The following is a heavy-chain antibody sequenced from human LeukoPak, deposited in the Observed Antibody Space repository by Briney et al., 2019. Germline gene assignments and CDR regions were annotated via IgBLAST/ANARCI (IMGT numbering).Heavy chain of an antibody. J-gene: IGHJ4*02. CDR1: GDSIATGIHY. Sequence: SETLSLTCTVSGDSIATGIHYWGWIRQPPGKGLEWIGSVFYNGNTYYNPSLQSRITISVDTSKNQVSLKVTSVTATDTALYYCARQGTYYYDSTKFTFDSWGQGTLVTVSS. CDR3: ARQGTYYYDSTKFTFDS. V-gene: IGHV4-39*01. D-gene: IGHD3-22*01. CDR2: VFYNGNT.